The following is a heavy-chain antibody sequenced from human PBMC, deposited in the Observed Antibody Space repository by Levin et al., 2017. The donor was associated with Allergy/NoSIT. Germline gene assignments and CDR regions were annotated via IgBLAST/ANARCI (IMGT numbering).Heavy chain of an antibody. CDR3: ATRPGRAMDRGLILPYFDY. CDR2: ISYDGSNK. J-gene: IGHJ4*02. Sequence: PGGSLRLSCAASGFTFSRYGMHWVRQAPGKGLEWVAVISYDGSNKYHADSVKGRFTISRDNAKSTLYLQMDSLRAEDTAVYYCATRPGRAMDRGLILPYFDYWGQGTLVTVSS. V-gene: IGHV3-30*03. CDR1: GFTFSRYG. D-gene: IGHD3-10*01.